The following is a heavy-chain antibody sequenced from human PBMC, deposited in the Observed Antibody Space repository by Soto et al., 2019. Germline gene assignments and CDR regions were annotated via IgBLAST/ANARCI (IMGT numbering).Heavy chain of an antibody. D-gene: IGHD2-2*01. V-gene: IGHV4-34*01. CDR3: GRVCSRTSCSANFNCFDP. CDR2: INHSGST. J-gene: IGHJ5*02. Sequence: SETLSLTCAVYGGSFSGYYWSWIRQPPGKGLEWIGEINHSGSTNYNPSLKSRVTVSVDTSKNQFSLKLSSVTAADTAVYYCGRVCSRTSCSANFNCFDPWGQGTLVTVSS. CDR1: GGSFSGYY.